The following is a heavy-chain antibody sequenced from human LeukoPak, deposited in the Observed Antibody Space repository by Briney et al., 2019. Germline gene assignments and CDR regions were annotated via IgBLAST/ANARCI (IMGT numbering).Heavy chain of an antibody. D-gene: IGHD6-13*01. CDR3: ANNRYSSRWRGAFDV. CDR2: IWSDGSNK. V-gene: IGHV3-33*06. Sequence: QSGGSLRLSCAASGFTFSSYGIHWVRQAPGKGLEWVAVIWSDGSNKYHADSVKGRFTISRDNSKNTVYLQMNSLRADDTALYYCANNRYSSRWRGAFDVWGQGTMVTVSS. CDR1: GFTFSSYG. J-gene: IGHJ3*01.